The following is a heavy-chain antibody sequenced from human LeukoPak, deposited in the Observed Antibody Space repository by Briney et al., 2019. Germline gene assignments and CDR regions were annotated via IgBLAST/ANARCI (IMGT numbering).Heavy chain of an antibody. CDR2: ISTGSSTK. CDR1: GFTFSNYW. Sequence: PGGSLRLSCEASGFTFSNYWMTWVRQAPGKGLEWVSYISTGSSTKYYADSVKGRFTISRDNAKNSLYLQMNSLRAEDTAVYYCARDFSGSYFFDYWGQGILVTVSS. V-gene: IGHV3-48*01. D-gene: IGHD6-19*01. CDR3: ARDFSGSYFFDY. J-gene: IGHJ4*02.